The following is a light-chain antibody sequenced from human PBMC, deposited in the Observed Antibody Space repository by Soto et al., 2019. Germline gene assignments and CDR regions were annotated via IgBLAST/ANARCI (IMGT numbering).Light chain of an antibody. CDR1: SSDVGSYNL. V-gene: IGLV2-23*03. CDR3: CSYAGSSTFAYV. J-gene: IGLJ1*01. Sequence: QSALTQPASVSGSPGQSITISCTGTSSDVGSYNLVSWYQQHPGKAPKLMIYEGSKRPSGVSNRFSGSKSVNTASLTISGLQAEDEADYYCCSYAGSSTFAYVFGTGTKVTVL. CDR2: EGS.